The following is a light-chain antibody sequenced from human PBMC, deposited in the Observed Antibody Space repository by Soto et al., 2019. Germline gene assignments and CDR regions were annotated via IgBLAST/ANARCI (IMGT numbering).Light chain of an antibody. CDR1: QSVSSSY. V-gene: IGKV3-20*01. J-gene: IGKJ1*01. CDR3: QQYGSSRT. Sequence: EIVLTQSPGTLSLSPGERATLSCRASQSVSSSYLAWYQQKPGQAPRLLIYGASSRATGIPDRFSGSGSGPDFTLTISRLDPEDFAVYYCQQYGSSRTFGQGTKVEIK. CDR2: GAS.